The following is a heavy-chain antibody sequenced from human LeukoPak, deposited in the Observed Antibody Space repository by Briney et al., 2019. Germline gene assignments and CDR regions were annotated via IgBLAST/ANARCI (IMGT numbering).Heavy chain of an antibody. CDR2: MNPNSGNT. J-gene: IGHJ4*02. Sequence: ASVKVSCTASGYTFTSYDINWVRQATGQGLEWMGWMNPNSGNTGYAQKFQGRVTMTRNTSISTAYMELSSLRSEDTAVYYCARGLGDIVATIKTSSWGQGTLVTVSS. V-gene: IGHV1-8*01. CDR1: GYTFTSYD. D-gene: IGHD5-12*01. CDR3: ARGLGDIVATIKTSS.